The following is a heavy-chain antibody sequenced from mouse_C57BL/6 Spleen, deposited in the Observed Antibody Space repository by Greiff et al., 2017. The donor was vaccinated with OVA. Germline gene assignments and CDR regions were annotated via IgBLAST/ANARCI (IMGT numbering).Heavy chain of an antibody. Sequence: VKLMESGPGLVQPSQSLSITCTVSGFSLTSYGVHWVRQSPGKGLEWLGVIWSGGSTDYNAAFISRLSISKDNSKSQVFFKMNSLQADDTAIYYCARKGLYGNYDAMDDWGQGTSVTVSS. CDR1: GFSLTSYG. J-gene: IGHJ4*01. CDR2: IWSGGST. D-gene: IGHD2-1*01. V-gene: IGHV2-2*01. CDR3: ARKGLYGNYDAMDD.